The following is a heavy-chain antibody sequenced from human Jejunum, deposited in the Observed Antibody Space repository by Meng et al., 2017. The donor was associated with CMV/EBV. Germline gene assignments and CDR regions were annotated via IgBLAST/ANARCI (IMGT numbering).Heavy chain of an antibody. D-gene: IGHD1-26*01. V-gene: IGHV3-74*01. CDR2: MNRDESTT. Sequence: CAASGFTSSTYWMQGVRQPQGKGLVWVSRMNRDESTTNYADSVKGRFTISRDNAKNTLYLQMSSLNAEDTAVYYCATAGEFRFDNWGQGTLVTVSS. CDR3: ATAGEFRFDN. CDR1: GFTSSTYW. J-gene: IGHJ4*02.